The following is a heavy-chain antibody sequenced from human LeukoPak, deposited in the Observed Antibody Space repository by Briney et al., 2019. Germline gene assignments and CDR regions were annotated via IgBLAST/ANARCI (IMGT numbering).Heavy chain of an antibody. CDR3: ARGSVFLVDY. CDR1: GYTFTSYD. CDR2: MNPNSGNT. Sequence: ASLKVSCKTSGYTFTSYDINWVRQATGQGLEWMGWMNPNSGNTAYAQKFQGRVTITRNTPISTAYMELSSLRSEDTAVYYCARGSVFLVDYWGQGTLVTVSS. D-gene: IGHD2-21*01. J-gene: IGHJ4*02. V-gene: IGHV1-8*03.